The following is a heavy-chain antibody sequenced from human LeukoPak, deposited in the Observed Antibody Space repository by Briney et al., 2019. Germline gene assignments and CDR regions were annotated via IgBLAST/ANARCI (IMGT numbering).Heavy chain of an antibody. CDR3: ARGDPCVWAYHD. J-gene: IGHJ4*02. Sequence: PSETLSLTCTVSGGSISSYYWSWIRQPPGKGLEWIGYIYYSGSTNYNPSLKSRVTISVDTSKNQFSLKLSSVTAADTAVYYCARGDPCVWAYHDWGQGTLVTVSS. CDR2: IYYSGST. D-gene: IGHD3-16*01. V-gene: IGHV4-59*01. CDR1: GGSISSYY.